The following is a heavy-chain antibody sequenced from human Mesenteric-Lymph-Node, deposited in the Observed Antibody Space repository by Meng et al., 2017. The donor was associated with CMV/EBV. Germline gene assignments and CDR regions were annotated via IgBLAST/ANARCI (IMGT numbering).Heavy chain of an antibody. J-gene: IGHJ4*02. V-gene: IGHV5-51*01. Sequence: RQGSGSSFTSYWIGWVRQMPGKGLEWMGIIYPGDSDTRYSPSFQGQVTISADKSISTAYLQWSSLKASDTAMYYCARRIAAAGQFDYWGQGTLVTVSS. CDR1: GSSFTSYW. CDR3: ARRIAAAGQFDY. D-gene: IGHD6-13*01. CDR2: IYPGDSDT.